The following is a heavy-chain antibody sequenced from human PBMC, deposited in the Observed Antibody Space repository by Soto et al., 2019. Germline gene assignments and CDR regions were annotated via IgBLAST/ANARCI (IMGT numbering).Heavy chain of an antibody. CDR1: GGTFSSYT. CDR3: ARAPSNYGPGSFLPG. CDR2: IIPILGIA. Sequence: QVQLVQSGAEVKKPGSSVKVSCKASGGTFSSYTISWVRQAPGQGLEWMGRIIPILGIANYAQKFQGRVTITADKSTSTAYMELRSLRSEDTAVYYCARAPSNYGPGSFLPGRGQGTLVTVSS. J-gene: IGHJ4*02. D-gene: IGHD3-10*01. V-gene: IGHV1-69*02.